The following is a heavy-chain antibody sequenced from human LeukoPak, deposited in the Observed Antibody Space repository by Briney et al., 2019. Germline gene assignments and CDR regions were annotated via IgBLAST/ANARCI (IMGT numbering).Heavy chain of an antibody. D-gene: IGHD3-22*01. Sequence: GGSLRLSCAASGFTFDEYGMSWVRQTPGKGLEWVAGIDWNGGSTGYADSVKGRFTISRNNAKNSLYLQMNSLRAEDTALYYCARRAMIAVATPAVDYWGQGTLVTVSS. V-gene: IGHV3-20*04. J-gene: IGHJ4*02. CDR1: GFTFDEYG. CDR3: ARRAMIAVATPAVDY. CDR2: IDWNGGST.